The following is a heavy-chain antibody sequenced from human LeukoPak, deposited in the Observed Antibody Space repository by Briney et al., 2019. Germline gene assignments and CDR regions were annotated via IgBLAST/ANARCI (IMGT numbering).Heavy chain of an antibody. CDR3: ARGPRSIVVVPAAIVEYFQH. V-gene: IGHV4-34*01. Sequence: SESVSLTCAVYGGSFSGYYWSWMRQPPGKGLEWIGEINHSGSTNYNPSPKSRVTISVDTSKNQFSLKLSSVTAADTAVYYCARGPRSIVVVPAAIVEYFQHWGQGTLVSVSS. CDR1: GGSFSGYY. CDR2: INHSGST. J-gene: IGHJ1*01. D-gene: IGHD2-2*02.